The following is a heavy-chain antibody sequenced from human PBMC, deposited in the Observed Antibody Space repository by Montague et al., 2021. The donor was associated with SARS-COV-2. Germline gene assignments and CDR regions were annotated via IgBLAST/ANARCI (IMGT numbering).Heavy chain of an antibody. Sequence: SLRLSCAASGFTSSSYGMHWVRQAPGKGLEWVAVIWYDGSNKYYADSVKGRFTISRDNSKNTLYLQMNSLRAEDTAVYYCARDLFWGTDSGTQQRRDYWGQGTLVTVSS. V-gene: IGHV3-33*01. J-gene: IGHJ4*02. CDR3: ARDLFWGTDSGTQQRRDY. CDR2: IWYDGSNK. CDR1: GFTSSSYG. D-gene: IGHD3-16*01.